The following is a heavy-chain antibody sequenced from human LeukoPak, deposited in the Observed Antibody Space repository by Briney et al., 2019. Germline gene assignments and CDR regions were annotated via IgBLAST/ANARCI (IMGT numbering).Heavy chain of an antibody. CDR1: GFTFADYA. D-gene: IGHD1-26*01. CDR3: AKEYSGTWRGYFDS. J-gene: IGHJ4*02. CDR2: ISWNSGSI. V-gene: IGHV3-9*03. Sequence: SLRLSCAASGFTFADYAMHWVRQAPGKGLEWVSGISWNSGSIGYADSAKGRFTISRDNAKNSLYLQMNSLRAEDMAFYYCAKEYSGTWRGYFDSWGQGTLVTVSS.